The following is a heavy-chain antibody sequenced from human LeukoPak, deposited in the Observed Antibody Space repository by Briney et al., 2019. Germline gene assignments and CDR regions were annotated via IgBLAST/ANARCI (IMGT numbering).Heavy chain of an antibody. D-gene: IGHD3-16*01. CDR2: IKDDGSET. CDR3: ARCEGFYDYFSGNPTYYFYMDV. CDR1: GFTFSTYW. Sequence: PGGSLRLSCAASGFTFSTYWMCWVRQAPGKGLEWVANIKDDGSETNYVESVKGRFFISRDNAKNSQHLQMNSLRVEDTAVYYCARCEGFYDYFSGNPTYYFYMDVWGKGTTVTVSS. V-gene: IGHV3-7*01. J-gene: IGHJ6*03.